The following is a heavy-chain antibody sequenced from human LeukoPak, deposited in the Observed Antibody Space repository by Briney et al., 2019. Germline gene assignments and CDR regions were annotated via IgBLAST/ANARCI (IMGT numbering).Heavy chain of an antibody. CDR3: ARDQVGYTYGTS. CDR2: IYSNENT. D-gene: IGHD5-18*01. Sequence: GGSLRLSCAASGFTVSSNVMRWVRQAPGKGLEWVSVIYSNENTHYADSVKGRFTIARDISKNTVYLQRDSLTVEDTAVYYCARDQVGYTYGTSWGQGTLVTVSS. J-gene: IGHJ5*02. CDR1: GFTVSSNV. V-gene: IGHV3-66*01.